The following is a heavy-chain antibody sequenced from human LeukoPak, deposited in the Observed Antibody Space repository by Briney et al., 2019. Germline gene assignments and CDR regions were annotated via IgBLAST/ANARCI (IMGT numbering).Heavy chain of an antibody. CDR3: ARAGSAWYSPFDC. Sequence: SETLCLTCSVSGGSMTDHFWSWIRQPAGKGLEWIGRIYTSGSPNYNPSLKSRVTISIDKSKNQFSLNLISVTAADTAVYYCARAGSAWYSPFDCWGQGTLVTVSS. J-gene: IGHJ4*02. CDR1: GGSMTDHF. CDR2: IYTSGSP. D-gene: IGHD6-19*01. V-gene: IGHV4-4*07.